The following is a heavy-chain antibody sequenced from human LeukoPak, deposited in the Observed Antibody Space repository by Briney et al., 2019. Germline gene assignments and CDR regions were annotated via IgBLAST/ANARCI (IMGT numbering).Heavy chain of an antibody. D-gene: IGHD1-26*01. Sequence: SETLSLTCTVSGGSISSYYWSWIRQPPGKGLEWIGDIYYSGSTNYNPSLKSRVTIPVDTSKNQFSLRLSSVTAADTAVYYSARLASGSYGPLTPFDYWGQGTLVTVSS. CDR2: IYYSGST. CDR1: GGSISSYY. J-gene: IGHJ4*02. CDR3: ARLASGSYGPLTPFDY. V-gene: IGHV4-59*08.